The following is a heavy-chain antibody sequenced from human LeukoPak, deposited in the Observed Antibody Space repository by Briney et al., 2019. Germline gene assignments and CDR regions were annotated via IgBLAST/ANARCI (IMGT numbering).Heavy chain of an antibody. CDR3: AKDLEALGLTAYYYMDV. J-gene: IGHJ6*03. D-gene: IGHD3-16*01. V-gene: IGHV3-23*01. CDR2: ISGSGNAI. Sequence: GGSLRLSCAASGFTFSTNAMSWVRQAPGKGLEWLSTISGSGNAIYYADSVKGRFTISRDNSKNTLFLQMNSLRAEDTAVYYCAKDLEALGLTAYYYMDVWGKGTTVTVSS. CDR1: GFTFSTNA.